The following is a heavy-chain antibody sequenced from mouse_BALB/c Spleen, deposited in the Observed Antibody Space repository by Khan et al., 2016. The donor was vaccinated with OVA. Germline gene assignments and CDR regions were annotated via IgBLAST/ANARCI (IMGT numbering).Heavy chain of an antibody. D-gene: IGHD2-12*01. CDR2: VTYSGNT. CDR1: GDSITSGF. V-gene: IGHV3-8*02. J-gene: IGHJ4*01. CDR3: ARSYDSWAMDY. Sequence: MQLEESGPSLVKPSQTLSLTCSVTGDSITSGFWNWIRKFPGNKFEYMGYVTYSGNTYYNPSLKSRISITRDTSKSQYYLQLNSVTTEDTATYFCARSYDSWAMDYWGQGTSVTVSS.